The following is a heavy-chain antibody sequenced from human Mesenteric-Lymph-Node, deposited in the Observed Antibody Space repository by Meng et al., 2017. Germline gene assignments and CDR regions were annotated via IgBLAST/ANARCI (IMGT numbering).Heavy chain of an antibody. Sequence: GGSLRLSCAASGFTFSSYSMNWVRQAPGKGLEWVSSISSSSSYIYYADSVKGRFTISRDNAKNSLYLQMNSLRAEDTAVYYCARDEDDYGDYGGEVYWGHGTPVTVSS. CDR2: ISSSSSYI. CDR3: ARDEDDYGDYGGEVY. V-gene: IGHV3-21*01. J-gene: IGHJ4*01. CDR1: GFTFSSYS. D-gene: IGHD4-17*01.